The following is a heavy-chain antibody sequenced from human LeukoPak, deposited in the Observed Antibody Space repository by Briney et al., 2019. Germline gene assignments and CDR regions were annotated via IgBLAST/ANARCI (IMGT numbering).Heavy chain of an antibody. CDR1: GFSLRTSGMR. J-gene: IGHJ4*02. CDR3: ARISNSNYFDY. D-gene: IGHD4-23*01. CDR2: IDWDDDK. Sequence: AGPTLVHPTPTLTLTCTFSGFSLRTSGMRVSWIRQPPGKALEWLARIDWDDDKFYSTSLKTRLTISKDTSKNQVVLTMTNMDPVDTATYYCARISNSNYFDYWGQGTLVIVSS. V-gene: IGHV2-70*04.